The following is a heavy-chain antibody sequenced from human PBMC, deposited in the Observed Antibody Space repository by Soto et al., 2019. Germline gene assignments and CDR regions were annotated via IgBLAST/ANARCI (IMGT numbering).Heavy chain of an antibody. Sequence: KPSETLSLTCAVSGGSISSGGYSWSWIRQPPGKGLEWIGYIYHSGSTYYNPSLKSRVTISVDRSKNQFSLKLSSVTAADTAVYFCARLVYDTRLNYMYFDFWGPGTLVTVSS. V-gene: IGHV4-30-2*01. J-gene: IGHJ4*02. CDR3: ARLVYDTRLNYMYFDF. CDR2: IYHSGST. D-gene: IGHD3-10*01. CDR1: GGSISSGGYS.